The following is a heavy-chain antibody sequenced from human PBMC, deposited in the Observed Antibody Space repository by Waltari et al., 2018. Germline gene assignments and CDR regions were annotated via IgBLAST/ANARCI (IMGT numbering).Heavy chain of an antibody. CDR3: ARLEQLVLGWFDP. Sequence: VRQMPGKGLEWMGIIYPGDSDTRYSPSFQGQVTISADKSISTAYLQWSSLKASDTAMYYCARLEQLVLGWFDPWGQGTLVTVSS. CDR2: IYPGDSDT. V-gene: IGHV5-51*01. J-gene: IGHJ5*02. D-gene: IGHD6-13*01.